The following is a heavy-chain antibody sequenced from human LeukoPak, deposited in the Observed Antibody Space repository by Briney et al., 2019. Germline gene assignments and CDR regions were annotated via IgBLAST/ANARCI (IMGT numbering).Heavy chain of an antibody. Sequence: GASVKVSCKASAGTFSSYAISWVRQAPGQGLERMGGIIPIFGTANYAQKFQGRVTITTDESTSTAYMELSSLRSEDTAVYYCARENGPDAFDIWGQGTMVTVSS. CDR3: ARENGPDAFDI. CDR1: AGTFSSYA. CDR2: IIPIFGTA. V-gene: IGHV1-69*05. J-gene: IGHJ3*02.